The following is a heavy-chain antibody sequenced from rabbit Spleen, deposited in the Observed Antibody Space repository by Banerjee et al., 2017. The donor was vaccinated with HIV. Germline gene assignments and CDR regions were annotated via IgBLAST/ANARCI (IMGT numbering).Heavy chain of an antibody. J-gene: IGHJ4*01. Sequence: QQQLVESGGGLVKPEGSLTLTCKASGFSFSDRDVMCWVRQAPGKGLEWIACINAATGKPVYATWAKGRFTISTTSSTTVTLQMTSLTAADTATYLCARDLAGAIGWNFYLWGQGTLVTVS. CDR3: ARDLAGAIGWNFYL. D-gene: IGHD4-1*01. CDR2: INAATGKP. CDR1: GFSFSDRDV. V-gene: IGHV1S45*01.